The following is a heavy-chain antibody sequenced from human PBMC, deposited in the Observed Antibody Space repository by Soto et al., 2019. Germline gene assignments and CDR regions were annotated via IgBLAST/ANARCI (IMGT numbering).Heavy chain of an antibody. CDR3: VKGKESGYRGAFDS. Sequence: EEQLLESGGGLVQPGGSLRLSCAATGFNFGSYAMGWVRQAPGKGLEWVSGVSGSGGSPYYADSVKARLTISKDKSKNTLYLDLNNLRSEDTAVYFCVKGKESGYRGAFDSWGQGTLVTVSS. V-gene: IGHV3-23*01. CDR2: VSGSGGSP. CDR1: GFNFGSYA. D-gene: IGHD5-18*01. J-gene: IGHJ4*02.